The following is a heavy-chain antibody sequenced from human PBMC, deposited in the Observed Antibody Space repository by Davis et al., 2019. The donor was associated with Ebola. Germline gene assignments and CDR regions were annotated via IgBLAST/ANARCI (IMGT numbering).Heavy chain of an antibody. Sequence: SETLSLTCAVYGGSFSGYYWSWIRQPPGKGLEWIGEINHSGSTNYNPSLKSRVTISVDTSKNQFSLKLSSVTAADTAVYYCARDSRFLESYYYYYGMDVWGQGTTVTVSS. J-gene: IGHJ6*02. D-gene: IGHD3-3*01. CDR3: ARDSRFLESYYYYYGMDV. CDR2: INHSGST. V-gene: IGHV4-34*01. CDR1: GGSFSGYY.